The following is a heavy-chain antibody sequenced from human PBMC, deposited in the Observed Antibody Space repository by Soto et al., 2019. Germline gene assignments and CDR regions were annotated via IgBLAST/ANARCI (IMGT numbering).Heavy chain of an antibody. Sequence: EVQLLESGGGLVQPGGSLRLSCAASGFTFSSYAMSWVRQAPGKGLEWVSAISGSGGSTYYADSVKGRFTISRDNSKNTLYLQMNSLRDEDTAVYYCAKQNVLRYFDWLSPNDYWGQGTLVTVSS. CDR1: GFTFSSYA. CDR2: ISGSGGST. D-gene: IGHD3-9*01. V-gene: IGHV3-23*01. CDR3: AKQNVLRYFDWLSPNDY. J-gene: IGHJ4*02.